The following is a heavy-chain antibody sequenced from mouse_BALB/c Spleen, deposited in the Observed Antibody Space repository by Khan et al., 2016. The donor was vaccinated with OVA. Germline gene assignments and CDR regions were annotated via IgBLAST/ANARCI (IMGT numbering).Heavy chain of an antibody. Sequence: VQLQESGPGLVAPSQSLSITCTVSGFSLTSYGVHWVRQPPGKGLEWLGVIWAGGSTNYNSALMSRLSINKDNSKSPVFLKMNSLQTDDTAMYDCARAYGSSYWYFDVWGAGTTVTVSS. CDR2: IWAGGST. J-gene: IGHJ1*01. CDR1: GFSLTSYG. CDR3: ARAYGSSYWYFDV. D-gene: IGHD1-1*01. V-gene: IGHV2-9*02.